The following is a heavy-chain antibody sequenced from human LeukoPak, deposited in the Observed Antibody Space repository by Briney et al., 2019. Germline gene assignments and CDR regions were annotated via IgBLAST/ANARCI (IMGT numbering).Heavy chain of an antibody. Sequence: PGGTQRLSCAASGFSFTNYGMNWVRQAPGKGLEWVSGITGHGDTTYYADSVKGRFTISRDNSRNTAYLQMNSLRADDTAVYYCANDLGWIQLNLGRGQGTLVTVSS. CDR1: GFSFTNYG. D-gene: IGHD5-18*01. CDR3: ANDLGWIQLNLG. J-gene: IGHJ4*02. V-gene: IGHV3-23*01. CDR2: ITGHGDTT.